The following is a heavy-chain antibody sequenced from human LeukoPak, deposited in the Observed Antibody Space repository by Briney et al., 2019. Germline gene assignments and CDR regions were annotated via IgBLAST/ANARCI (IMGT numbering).Heavy chain of an antibody. CDR1: GYSFTNYY. J-gene: IGHJ4*02. Sequence: GASVRVSCKASGYSFTNYYMHWVRQAPGQELEWMGMINPSGGSTTYAQKFQGRVTMTRDMSTSTVYMELSSLTSEDTAVYYCVRTRGYYFDYWGQGTLVTVSS. CDR2: INPSGGST. CDR3: VRTRGYYFDY. V-gene: IGHV1-46*01.